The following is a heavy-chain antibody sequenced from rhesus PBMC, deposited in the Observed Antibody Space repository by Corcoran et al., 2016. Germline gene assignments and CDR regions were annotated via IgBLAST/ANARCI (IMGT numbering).Heavy chain of an antibody. Sequence: QVQLQQWGEGLVKPSETLSLTCAAYDGSISGYSSWSWIRQPPGKGLEWIGYIYGNSASTNYNPSLKNRVTISKDTSKNQFSLKLTSVTAADTAVYYCARDPYSRTSNRFDVWGPGVLVTVSS. J-gene: IGHJ5-1*01. CDR2: IYGNSAST. V-gene: IGHV4-73*01. CDR3: ARDPYSRTSNRFDV. D-gene: IGHD6-19*01. CDR1: DGSISGYSS.